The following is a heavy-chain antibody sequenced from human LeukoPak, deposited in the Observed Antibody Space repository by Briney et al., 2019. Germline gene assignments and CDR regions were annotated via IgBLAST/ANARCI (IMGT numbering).Heavy chain of an antibody. D-gene: IGHD4-17*01. CDR2: IYRTGSA. Sequence: PSETLSLTCTVSGGSISSYYWSWVRQPPGKGLEWIAYIYRTGSANYNPSLKSRVTVSVDASKNQFSLKLSSVTAADTAVYYCARSSPLYGDYPTYYFDYWGQGTLVTVSS. CDR1: GGSISSYY. J-gene: IGHJ4*02. CDR3: ARSSPLYGDYPTYYFDY. V-gene: IGHV4-59*12.